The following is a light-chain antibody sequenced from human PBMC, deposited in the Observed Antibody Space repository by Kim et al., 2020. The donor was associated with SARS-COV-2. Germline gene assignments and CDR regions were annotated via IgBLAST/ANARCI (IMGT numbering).Light chain of an antibody. J-gene: IGKJ1*01. CDR1: QSISNW. Sequence: ASEGDRVTITCRASQSISNWLAWYQQKPGKAPRLLIYQASSLESGVPSRFSGSGAGTEFTLTISGLQPDDFATYHCQQYNIYPWTFGQGTKVDIK. CDR2: QAS. CDR3: QQYNIYPWT. V-gene: IGKV1-5*03.